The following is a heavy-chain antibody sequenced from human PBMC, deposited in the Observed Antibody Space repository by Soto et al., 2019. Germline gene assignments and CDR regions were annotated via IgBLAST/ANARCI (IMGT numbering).Heavy chain of an antibody. V-gene: IGHV1-69*01. CDR2: IIPIFGTA. CDR3: ARLRVWGSYRLYYFDY. D-gene: IGHD3-16*02. Sequence: QVQLVQSGAEVKKPGSSVKVSCKASGGTFSSYAISWVRQAPGQGLEWMGGIIPIFGTANYAQKFQGRVTITADEPTSTAYMELSSLRSEDTAVYYCARLRVWGSYRLYYFDYWGQGTLVTVSS. J-gene: IGHJ4*02. CDR1: GGTFSSYA.